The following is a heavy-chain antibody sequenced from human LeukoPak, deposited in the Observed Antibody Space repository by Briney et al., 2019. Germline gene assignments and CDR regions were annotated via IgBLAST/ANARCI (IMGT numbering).Heavy chain of an antibody. CDR2: IYSSKNT. Sequence: PSETLSLTCTVSGGSISSSNYYCGWIRQPPGKGLEWVATIYSSKNTYYNPSLKSRVTISIDASKNQLSLKLSSVTAADTAVYYCASDGYGSGSYWYFWGQGALVTVSS. J-gene: IGHJ4*02. CDR1: GGSISSSNYY. D-gene: IGHD3-10*01. CDR3: ASDGYGSGSYWYF. V-gene: IGHV4-39*07.